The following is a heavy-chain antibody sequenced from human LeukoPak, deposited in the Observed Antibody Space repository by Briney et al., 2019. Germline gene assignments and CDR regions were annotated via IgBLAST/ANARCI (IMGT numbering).Heavy chain of an antibody. CDR3: ATDLDYGGNPNNGY. CDR1: GYTLTELS. J-gene: IGHJ4*02. D-gene: IGHD4-23*01. CDR2: FDPEDGET. V-gene: IGHV1-24*01. Sequence: GASVKASCKVSGYTLTELSMHWVRQAPGKGLEWMGGFDPEDGETIYAQKFQGRVTMTEDTSTDTAYMELSSLRSEDTAVYYCATDLDYGGNPNNGYWGQGTLVTVSS.